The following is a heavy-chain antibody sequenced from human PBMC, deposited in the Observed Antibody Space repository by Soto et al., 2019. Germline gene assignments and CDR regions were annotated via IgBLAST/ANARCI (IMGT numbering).Heavy chain of an antibody. CDR3: AREGGESSDGLYYFDS. CDR1: GGSITSAGYY. J-gene: IGHJ4*02. D-gene: IGHD3-16*01. Sequence: SETLSLTCTVSGGSITSAGYYWSWLRQRPGKGLEWIGYIYYSGNTDYNPSLKSRLAISIDTSKNQFSLKLSSVTAADTAVYFCAREGGESSDGLYYFDSWGQGSLVTVSS. V-gene: IGHV4-31*03. CDR2: IYYSGNT.